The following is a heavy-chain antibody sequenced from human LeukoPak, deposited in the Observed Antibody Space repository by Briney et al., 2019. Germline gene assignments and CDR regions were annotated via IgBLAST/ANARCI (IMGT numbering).Heavy chain of an antibody. J-gene: IGHJ4*02. CDR3: AKDRSKTRDYFDY. Sequence: GGSLRLSCAASGFTVSSNHINWVRQAPGKGLEWVSAISGSGGSTYYADSVKGRFTISRDNSKNTLYLQMNSLRAEDTAVYYCAKDRSKTRDYFDYWGQGTLVTVSS. CDR1: GFTVSSNH. V-gene: IGHV3-23*01. D-gene: IGHD1/OR15-1a*01. CDR2: ISGSGGST.